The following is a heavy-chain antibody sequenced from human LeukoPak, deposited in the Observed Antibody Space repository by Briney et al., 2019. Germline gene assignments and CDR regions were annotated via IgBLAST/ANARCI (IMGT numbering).Heavy chain of an antibody. CDR2: IYSDGST. V-gene: IGHV3-53*01. CDR1: GFIVSSNY. Sequence: GGSLRLSCAASGFIVSSNYMSWVRQAPGKGLEWVSVIYSDGSTYYADSVKGRFTISRDNSKNTLYLQMNSLRAEDTAVYYCARAIRVVGATRFDCWGQGSLVTVSS. J-gene: IGHJ4*02. CDR3: ARAIRVVGATRFDC. D-gene: IGHD1-26*01.